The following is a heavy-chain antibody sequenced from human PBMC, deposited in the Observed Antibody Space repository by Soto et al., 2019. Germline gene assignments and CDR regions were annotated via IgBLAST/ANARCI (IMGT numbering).Heavy chain of an antibody. CDR3: ARYIPGVRYYGMDV. CDR1: GFAISSYA. J-gene: IGHJ6*02. D-gene: IGHD2-2*01. CDR2: ISETSDVA. Sequence: EVQLLESGGGLVQPGGSMRLSCAASGFAISSYAMKWVRHAPGKGLWWVSLISETSDVAYYADSVKGRFTISRDNSGNTLFLQMYSLRAEDTAVYYCARYIPGVRYYGMDVWGQGTTVTVAS. V-gene: IGHV3-23*01.